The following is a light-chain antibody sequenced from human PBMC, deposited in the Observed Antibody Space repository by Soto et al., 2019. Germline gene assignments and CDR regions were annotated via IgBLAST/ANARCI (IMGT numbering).Light chain of an antibody. CDR2: GAS. V-gene: IGKV3-20*01. CDR3: QQYGSSGT. Sequence: EIVLSQSPCTLSSSHGERATLSCRASQSVSSSYLAWYQQKPGQAPRLLIYGASNRATGIPDRFSGSGSGTDFTLTISRLEPEDFAVYYCQQYGSSGTFGQGTKVE. J-gene: IGKJ1*01. CDR1: QSVSSSY.